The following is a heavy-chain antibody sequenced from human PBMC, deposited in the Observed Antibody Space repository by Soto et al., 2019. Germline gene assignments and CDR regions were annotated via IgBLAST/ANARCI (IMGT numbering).Heavy chain of an antibody. D-gene: IGHD2-2*01. CDR1: GFTFSNYA. V-gene: IGHV3-23*01. J-gene: IGHJ5*02. CDR3: AKDLLIVVVPAALNWFDP. Sequence: GGSLRLSCAASGFTFSNYAMSWVRQAPGKGLEWVSAISGSGGSTYYADSVKGRFTISRDNSKNTLYLQMNSLRAEDTAVYYCAKDLLIVVVPAALNWFDPWGQGTLVTVSS. CDR2: ISGSGGST.